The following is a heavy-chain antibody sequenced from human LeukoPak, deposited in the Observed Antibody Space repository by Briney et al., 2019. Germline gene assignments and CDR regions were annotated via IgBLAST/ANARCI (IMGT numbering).Heavy chain of an antibody. J-gene: IGHJ5*02. D-gene: IGHD6-19*01. V-gene: IGHV4-39*01. Sequence: SETLSLTCTVSGGSISSSSYYWGWIRQPPGKGLEWIGSIYYSGSTYYNPSLKSRVTISVDTSKNQFSLKLSSVTAADTAVYYCARLGGWNWFDPWGQGTLVTVSS. CDR2: IYYSGST. CDR1: GGSISSSSYY. CDR3: ARLGGWNWFDP.